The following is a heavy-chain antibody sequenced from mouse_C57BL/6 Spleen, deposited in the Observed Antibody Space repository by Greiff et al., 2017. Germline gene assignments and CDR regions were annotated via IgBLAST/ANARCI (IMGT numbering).Heavy chain of an antibody. J-gene: IGHJ1*03. V-gene: IGHV1-78*01. CDR3: ARTPLYGNYVRNWYFDV. D-gene: IGHD2-1*01. CDR2: IYPRDGST. Sequence: QVHVKQSDAELVKPGASVKISCKVSGYTFTDHTIHWMKQRPEQGLEWIGYIYPRDGSTRYNEKFKGKATLTADKSSSTAYMQLNSLTSEDSAVYFCARTPLYGNYVRNWYFDVWGTGTTVTVSS. CDR1: GYTFTDHT.